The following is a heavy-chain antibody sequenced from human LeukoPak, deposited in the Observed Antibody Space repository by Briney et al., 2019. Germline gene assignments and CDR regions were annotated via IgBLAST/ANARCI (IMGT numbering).Heavy chain of an antibody. CDR3: ARHENVSGYCSGGSCYDDAFDI. Sequence: PSETLSLTCTVSSGSISTYYWSWIRQPPGKGLEWIGYIYYSGSTNYNPSLKSRVTISVDTSKNQFSLKLSSVTAADTAVYYCARHENVSGYCSGGSCYDDAFDIWGQGTMVTVSS. CDR1: SGSISTYY. D-gene: IGHD2-15*01. V-gene: IGHV4-59*08. CDR2: IYYSGST. J-gene: IGHJ3*02.